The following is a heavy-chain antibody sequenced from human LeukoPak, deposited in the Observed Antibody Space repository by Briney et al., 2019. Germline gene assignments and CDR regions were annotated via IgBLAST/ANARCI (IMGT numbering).Heavy chain of an antibody. D-gene: IGHD3-22*01. V-gene: IGHV4-38-2*02. CDR2: IYHSGST. CDR3: ARAGSYYDSSGYSALFDY. J-gene: IGHJ4*02. Sequence: SETLSLTCTVSGYSISSGYYWGWIRQPPGKGLEWIGSIYHSGSTYYNPSLKSRVTISVDTSKNQFSLRMNSVTAADTAVYYCARAGSYYDSSGYSALFDYWGQGTLVTVSS. CDR1: GYSISSGYY.